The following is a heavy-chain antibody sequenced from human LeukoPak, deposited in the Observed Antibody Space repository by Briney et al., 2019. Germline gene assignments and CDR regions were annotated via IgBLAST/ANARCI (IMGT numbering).Heavy chain of an antibody. CDR3: ARDNSVRDEAWWFNP. CDR1: GYTFTSYG. CDR2: ISPSGGST. D-gene: IGHD5-24*01. J-gene: IGHJ5*02. V-gene: IGHV1-46*01. Sequence: ASVKVSCKASGYTFTSYGISWVRQAPGQGLEWMGVISPSGGSTTYAQKFQGRVTLTRDMSTSTDYLELRSLRSEDTAVYDCARDNSVRDEAWWFNPWGQGTLVTVSS.